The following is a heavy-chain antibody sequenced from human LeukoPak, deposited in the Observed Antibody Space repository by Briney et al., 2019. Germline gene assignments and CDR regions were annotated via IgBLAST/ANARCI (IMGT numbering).Heavy chain of an antibody. D-gene: IGHD3-22*01. CDR1: GYTFSNYW. J-gene: IGHJ4*02. CDR2: IYPGDSDT. V-gene: IGHV5-51*01. CDR3: ARRGNFYDSNGYYSFDY. Sequence: KPGESLQISCQGSGYTFSNYWIGWVRQLPGKGLECMGIIYPGDSDTRYSPSLQGQVTISADKSISTVYLQWTSLKASDTAMYFCARRGNFYDSNGYYSFDYWGQGTLLTVSS.